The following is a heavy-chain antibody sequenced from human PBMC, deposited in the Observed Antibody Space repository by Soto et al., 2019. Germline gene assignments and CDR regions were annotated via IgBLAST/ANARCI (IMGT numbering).Heavy chain of an antibody. CDR1: GGSISSSNW. D-gene: IGHD6-19*01. Sequence: QVQLQESGPGLVKPSGTLSLTCAVSGGSISSSNWWSWVRQPPVKGLEWIGEIYHSGSTNYNPSLKSRVNISVDKSNNQFSLKLSSVTAADTAVYYCARDLGGLSSGWYRQDIWGQGTMVTVYS. V-gene: IGHV4-4*02. CDR3: ARDLGGLSSGWYRQDI. J-gene: IGHJ3*02. CDR2: IYHSGST.